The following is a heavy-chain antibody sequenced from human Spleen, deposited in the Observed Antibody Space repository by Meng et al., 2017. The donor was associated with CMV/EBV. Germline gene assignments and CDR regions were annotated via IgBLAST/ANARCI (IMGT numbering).Heavy chain of an antibody. Sequence: SVKVSCKASGGTFSSYAISWVRQAPGQGLEWMGGIIPILGIANYAQKFQGRVTITADKSTSTAYMELSSLRSDDTAVYYCARVDQLLPTGSWGQGTLVTVSS. CDR2: IIPILGIA. CDR3: ARVDQLLPTGS. D-gene: IGHD2-2*01. V-gene: IGHV1-69*10. CDR1: GGTFSSYA. J-gene: IGHJ5*02.